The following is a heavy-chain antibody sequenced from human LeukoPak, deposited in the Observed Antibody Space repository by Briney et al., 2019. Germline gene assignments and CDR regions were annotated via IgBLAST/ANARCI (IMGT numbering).Heavy chain of an antibody. V-gene: IGHV4-4*02. CDR2: IYHTGST. Sequence: PSGNLSLTCAVSGGSISSSNWWRWVRQPPGKWLEWIGEIYHTGSTNYNPSLKSRVTISVDKSKNQFSLKLSSVTPADTAVYYCARDRRIAAAGGYFDYWGQGTLVTVSS. CDR1: GGSISSSNW. CDR3: ARDRRIAAAGGYFDY. D-gene: IGHD6-13*01. J-gene: IGHJ4*02.